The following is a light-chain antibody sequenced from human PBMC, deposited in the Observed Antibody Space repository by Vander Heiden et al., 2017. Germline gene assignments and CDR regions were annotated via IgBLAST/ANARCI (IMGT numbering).Light chain of an antibody. J-gene: IGKJ1*01. Sequence: IHMTQSPSSLSASVGNRGTIHCRSSQCISSDLNWYQQKPGQAPKLLMYAASSLQSGVPSRVSGSGSGTDFTLTISSLQPEEFATCYCQQSYSTWTFGQGTKVEIK. CDR2: AAS. CDR1: QCISSD. CDR3: QQSYSTWT. V-gene: IGKV1-39*01.